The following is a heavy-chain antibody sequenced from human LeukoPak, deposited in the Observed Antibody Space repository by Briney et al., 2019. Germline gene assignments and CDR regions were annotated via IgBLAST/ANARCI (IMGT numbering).Heavy chain of an antibody. CDR2: LSYDGSNI. V-gene: IGHV3-30*03. CDR1: GFTFSGYA. Sequence: GGSLRLSCAASGFTFSGYAMLWVRQAPGKGLEWVALLSYDGSNIYYADSVKGRFIISRDNSNNTLFLQMNSLRAEDTAVYYCARVLRYCSGGNCYSGGLGYMDVWGKGTTVTISS. J-gene: IGHJ6*03. CDR3: ARVLRYCSGGNCYSGGLGYMDV. D-gene: IGHD2-15*01.